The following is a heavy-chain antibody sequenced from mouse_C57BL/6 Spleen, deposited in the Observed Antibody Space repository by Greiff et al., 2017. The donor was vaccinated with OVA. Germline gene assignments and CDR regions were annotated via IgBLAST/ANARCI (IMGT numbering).Heavy chain of an antibody. Sequence: VQLQESGAELVKPGASVKISCKASGYAFSSYWMNWVKQRPGKGLEWIGQIYPGDGDTNYNGKFKGKATLTADKSSSTAYMQLSSLTSEDSAVYFCARSDYSSSDDYWGQGTTLTVSS. CDR2: IYPGDGDT. CDR3: ARSDYSSSDDY. J-gene: IGHJ2*01. V-gene: IGHV1-80*01. D-gene: IGHD1-1*01. CDR1: GYAFSSYW.